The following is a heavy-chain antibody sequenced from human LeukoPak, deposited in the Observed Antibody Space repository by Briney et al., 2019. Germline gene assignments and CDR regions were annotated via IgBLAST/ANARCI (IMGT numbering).Heavy chain of an antibody. J-gene: IGHJ4*02. V-gene: IGHV1-2*02. CDR1: GYTFTGYY. CDR2: INPNSGDT. CDR3: ARARYSTRWQSDFDY. Sequence: GASVKVSCKASGYTFTGYYMHWVRRAPGKGLEWVGWINPNSGDTNYAQKFQGRVTMTRDTSISTAYMELSSLRSDDTAVYYCARARYSTRWQSDFDYWGQGTLVTVSS. D-gene: IGHD6-13*01.